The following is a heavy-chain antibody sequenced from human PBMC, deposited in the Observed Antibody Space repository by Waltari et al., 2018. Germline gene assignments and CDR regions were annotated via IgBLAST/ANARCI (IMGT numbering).Heavy chain of an antibody. CDR1: GFTFSSTV. J-gene: IGHJ4*02. D-gene: IGHD5-12*01. V-gene: IGHV3-23*01. CDR3: AKDRGYSGYQY. Sequence: EVQLLQSGGGLVQPGGSLRLSCAASGFTFSSTVMSWVRQAPGKGLEWVSGISGSGGSTYYADSGKGRFTSSRDNSKNTLYLQMSSLRAEDTAVYYCAKDRGYSGYQYWGQGSLVTVSS. CDR2: ISGSGGST.